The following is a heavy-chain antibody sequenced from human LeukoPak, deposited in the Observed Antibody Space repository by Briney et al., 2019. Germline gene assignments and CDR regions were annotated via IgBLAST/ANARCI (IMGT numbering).Heavy chain of an antibody. CDR2: ISGSGGST. Sequence: GGSLRLSCAASGFTFSSYAMSWVRQAPGKGLEWVSAISGSGGSTYYADSVKGRFTISRDNSKNTLYLQMNNLRAEDTAVYYCAKVGAVAGSNWFDPRGQGTLVTVSS. V-gene: IGHV3-23*01. CDR1: GFTFSSYA. CDR3: AKVGAVAGSNWFDP. D-gene: IGHD6-19*01. J-gene: IGHJ5*02.